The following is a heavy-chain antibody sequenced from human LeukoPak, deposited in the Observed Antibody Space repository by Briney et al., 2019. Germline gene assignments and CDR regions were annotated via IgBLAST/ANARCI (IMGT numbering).Heavy chain of an antibody. CDR1: GFTFSSYA. D-gene: IGHD6-19*01. V-gene: IGHV3-23*01. Sequence: TGGSLRLSCAASGFTFSSYAMSWVRQAPGKGLEWVSGISGSDGSTNYADSVKGRFTISRDNSKNALYLQMNSLRAEDTAVYYCAKTVAGPNSYYYYYMDVWGKGTTVTISS. CDR3: AKTVAGPNSYYYYYMDV. CDR2: ISGSDGST. J-gene: IGHJ6*03.